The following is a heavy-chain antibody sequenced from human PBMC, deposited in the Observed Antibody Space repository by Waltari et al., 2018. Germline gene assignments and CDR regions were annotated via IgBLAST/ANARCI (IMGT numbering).Heavy chain of an antibody. D-gene: IGHD3-10*01. V-gene: IGHV3-9*01. J-gene: IGHJ4*02. CDR3: VKGGWGFGAFYEQH. Sequence: EVQLVASGGGLVQPGRSLRLSCVGSGFTFDAYAMYWVRQRPGKGLEWVSGIGWNSGAIGYADYVRGRFSTYRDNAKKSLYLQMGRLRPEDTALYYCVKGGWGFGAFYEQHWGQGIQVTVSS. CDR2: IGWNSGAI. CDR1: GFTFDAYA.